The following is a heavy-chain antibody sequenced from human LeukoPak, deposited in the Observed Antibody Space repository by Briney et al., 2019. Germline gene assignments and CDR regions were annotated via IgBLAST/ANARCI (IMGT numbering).Heavy chain of an antibody. CDR3: AREGDGYKNFDY. D-gene: IGHD5-24*01. V-gene: IGHV1-46*01. J-gene: IGHJ4*02. CDR1: GYTFTGYY. CDR2: INPRSDST. Sequence: ASVKVSCKASGYTFTGYYMHWVRQAPGQGLEWMGVINPRSDSTTYAQKFQGRVTMTRDTSTSTVYVELSSLRSEDTAVYYCAREGDGYKNFDYWGQGTLVTVSS.